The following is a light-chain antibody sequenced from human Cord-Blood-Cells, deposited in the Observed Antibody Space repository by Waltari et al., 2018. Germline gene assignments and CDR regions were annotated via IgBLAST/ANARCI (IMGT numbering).Light chain of an antibody. CDR3: QQYGSSPPLT. V-gene: IGKV3-20*01. CDR1: QSVSSSY. CDR2: GAS. J-gene: IGKJ4*01. Sequence: EIVLTPSPGTLSLSPGERATLSCRASQSVSSSYLAWYQQKPGQAPRLLFYGASSRATGIPDRFSGSGSGTDFTLTISRLEPEDFAVYYCQQYGSSPPLTFGGGTKVEIK.